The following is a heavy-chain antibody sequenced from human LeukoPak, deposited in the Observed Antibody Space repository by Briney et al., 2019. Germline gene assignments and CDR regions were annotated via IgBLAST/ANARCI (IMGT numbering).Heavy chain of an antibody. Sequence: GGSLRLSCAASGFTFSSYAMSWVRQAPGKGLEWVSAISGSGGSTYYADSVTGRFTISRDNAKNSLYLQMNSLRAEDTAVYYCAKSGSYYPYYYYGMDVWGQGTTVTVSS. J-gene: IGHJ6*02. CDR1: GFTFSSYA. CDR2: ISGSGGST. CDR3: AKSGSYYPYYYYGMDV. D-gene: IGHD1-26*01. V-gene: IGHV3-23*01.